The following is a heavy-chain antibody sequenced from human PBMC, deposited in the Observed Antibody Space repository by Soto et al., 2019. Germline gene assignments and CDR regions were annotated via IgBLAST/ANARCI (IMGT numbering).Heavy chain of an antibody. CDR1: GYAFTTYG. V-gene: IGHV1-18*01. D-gene: IGHD1-1*01. J-gene: IGHJ4*02. CDR3: ARGRYGDY. CDR2: ISAHNGNT. Sequence: QVHLVQSGAEVKKPGASVKVSCKGSGYAFTTYGITWVRQAPGQGLEWMGWISAHNGNTNYAQKLQGRGTVTRDTSTSTAYRELRSLRSDDTAVYYCARGRYGDYWGQGALVTVSS.